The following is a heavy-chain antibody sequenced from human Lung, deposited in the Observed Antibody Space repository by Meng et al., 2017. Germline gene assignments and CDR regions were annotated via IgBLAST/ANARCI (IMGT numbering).Heavy chain of an antibody. CDR2: ISRSSSYI. CDR1: GFTFSSYS. V-gene: IGHV3-21*02. D-gene: IGHD3-10*01. CDR3: ARLPLPWFGESHDFDY. Sequence: EVQLVESGGGLVKPGGSLRLSCAASGFTFSSYSMNWVRQAPGKGLEWVSSISRSSSYIYYADSVKGRFTISRDNAKNSLYLQMNSLRAEDTAVYYCARLPLPWFGESHDFDYWGQGTLVTVSS. J-gene: IGHJ4*02.